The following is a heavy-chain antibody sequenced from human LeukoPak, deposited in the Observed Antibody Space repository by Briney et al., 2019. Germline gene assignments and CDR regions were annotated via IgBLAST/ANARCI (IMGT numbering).Heavy chain of an antibody. CDR3: ARDMVQYTHGEGGY. J-gene: IGHJ4*02. D-gene: IGHD4/OR15-4a*01. CDR1: GGTFSSYA. Sequence: ASVKVSCKASGGTFSSYAISWVRQAPGQGLEWMGRMNPNSGNTGYAQKFQGRLTMTTDTSTSTVNMELRSLRSDDTAVYYCARDMVQYTHGEGGYWGQGTLVTVSS. CDR2: MNPNSGNT. V-gene: IGHV1-18*01.